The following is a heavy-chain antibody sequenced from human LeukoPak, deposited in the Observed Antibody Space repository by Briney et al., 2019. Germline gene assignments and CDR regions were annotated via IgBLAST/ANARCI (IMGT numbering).Heavy chain of an antibody. CDR2: ISGSGGST. J-gene: IGHJ4*02. CDR3: AKDEAHIVVATAWAPSDY. Sequence: HPGGSLRLSCAASGFTFSSYAMSWVRQAPGKGLEWVSAISGSGGSTYYAGSVKGRFTISRDNSKNTLYLQMNSLRAEDTAVYYCAKDEAHIVVATAWAPSDYWGQGTLVTVSS. D-gene: IGHD2-21*02. V-gene: IGHV3-23*01. CDR1: GFTFSSYA.